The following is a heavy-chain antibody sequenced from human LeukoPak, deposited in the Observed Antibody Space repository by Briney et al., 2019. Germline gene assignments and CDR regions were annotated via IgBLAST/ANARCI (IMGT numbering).Heavy chain of an antibody. Sequence: GGSLRLSCTASGFTFSSYEMNWVRQAPGKGLEWVSYISSSGSSIYYADSVKGRFTISRDNAKNSLYLQMNSLRAEATAVYYCARVSSGWADAFDIWGQGTMVTVSS. D-gene: IGHD6-19*01. CDR3: ARVSSGWADAFDI. CDR1: GFTFSSYE. J-gene: IGHJ3*02. V-gene: IGHV3-48*03. CDR2: ISSSGSSI.